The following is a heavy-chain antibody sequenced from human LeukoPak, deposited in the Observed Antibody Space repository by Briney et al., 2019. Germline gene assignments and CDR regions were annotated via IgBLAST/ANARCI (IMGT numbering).Heavy chain of an antibody. Sequence: GGFLRLSCGASGFTYRSYGMHWVRRAPGKGLEWVTFIRSDGSDKYYADSVKGRFTISRDDSKNTLYLQMNSLRAEDTAVYYCVQDRDWGFGYWGRGTLVTVSS. V-gene: IGHV3-30*02. D-gene: IGHD7-27*01. CDR3: VQDRDWGFGY. CDR1: GFTYRSYG. J-gene: IGHJ4*02. CDR2: IRSDGSDK.